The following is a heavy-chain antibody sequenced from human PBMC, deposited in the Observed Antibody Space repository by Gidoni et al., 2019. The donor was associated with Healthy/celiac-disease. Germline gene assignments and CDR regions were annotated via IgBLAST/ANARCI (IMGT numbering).Heavy chain of an antibody. V-gene: IGHV3-49*04. CDR1: GFPFGDYA. CDR3: TSQGSYSPTDDY. J-gene: IGHJ4*02. D-gene: IGHD1-26*01. Sequence: EVQLVESGGGLVQPGRSLRLSCTASGFPFGDYAMSWVRPAPGKGLEWVGFIRSKAYGGTTEYAASVKGRFTISRDDSKSIAYLQMNSLKTEDTAVYYCTSQGSYSPTDDYWGQGTLVTVSS. CDR2: IRSKAYGGTT.